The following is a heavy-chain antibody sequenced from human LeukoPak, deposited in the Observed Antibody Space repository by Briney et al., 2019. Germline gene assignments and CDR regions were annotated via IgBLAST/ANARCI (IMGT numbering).Heavy chain of an antibody. Sequence: GGSLRLSCAASGFTFSSYAMSWVRQAPGKGLEWVAFIRYDGSNKYYADSVKGRFTISRDNSKNTLYLQMNSLRAEDTAVYYCAVTMVRGGPTYYYYYGMDVWGQGTTVTVSS. J-gene: IGHJ6*02. CDR1: GFTFSSYA. V-gene: IGHV3-30*02. CDR3: AVTMVRGGPTYYYYYGMDV. CDR2: IRYDGSNK. D-gene: IGHD3-10*01.